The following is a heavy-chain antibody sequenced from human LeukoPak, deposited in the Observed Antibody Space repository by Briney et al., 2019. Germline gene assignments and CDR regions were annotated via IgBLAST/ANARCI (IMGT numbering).Heavy chain of an antibody. CDR3: AAVLTGYYSPLDY. Sequence: GGSLRLSCVSSGFTFSTYAMTWVRQAPGKGLEWVSSISGSGDSTYYADSVKGRFTISRDNSKNTLYLQMNSLRAEDTAVYYCAAVLTGYYSPLDYWGQGTLVTVSS. J-gene: IGHJ4*02. CDR1: GFTFSTYA. D-gene: IGHD3-9*01. V-gene: IGHV3-23*01. CDR2: ISGSGDST.